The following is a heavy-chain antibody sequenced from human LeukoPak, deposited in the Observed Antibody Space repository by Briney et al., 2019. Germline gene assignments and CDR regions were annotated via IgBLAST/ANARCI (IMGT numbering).Heavy chain of an antibody. CDR3: VSDYYGSGNYYRPD. V-gene: IGHV4-39*07. CDR2: IYYSGST. Sequence: SETLSLTCTVSDGSISSSYYWGWIRQPPGKGLEWIGSIYYSGSTYYNPSLKSRVTISLDTSKNHFSLKLSSVTAADTALYYCVSDYYGSGNYYRPDWGQGTLVIVSS. D-gene: IGHD3-10*01. CDR1: DGSISSSYY. J-gene: IGHJ4*02.